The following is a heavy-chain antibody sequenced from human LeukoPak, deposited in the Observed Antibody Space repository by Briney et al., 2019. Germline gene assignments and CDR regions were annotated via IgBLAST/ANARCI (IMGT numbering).Heavy chain of an antibody. V-gene: IGHV3-11*01. CDR3: TRDPRLQDY. CDR1: GFTFSDYY. J-gene: IGHJ4*02. D-gene: IGHD4-11*01. Sequence: PGGSLRLSCSGSGFTFSDYYMTWMRQAPGRGLECLSYISPRGDDINYADSVKGRFTISRDNAQNSLYLRMNSLGDDDTAVYFCTRDPRLQDYWGQGTLVTVSS. CDR2: ISPRGDDI.